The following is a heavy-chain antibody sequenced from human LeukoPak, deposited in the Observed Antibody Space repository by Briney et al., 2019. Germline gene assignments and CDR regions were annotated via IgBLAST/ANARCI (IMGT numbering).Heavy chain of an antibody. V-gene: IGHV3-21*01. D-gene: IGHD6-13*01. CDR3: ARLAAAGYFDY. CDR1: GFTFSSYE. Sequence: PGGSLRLSCAASGFTFSSYEMNWVRQAPGKGLEWVSSISSSSSYIYYADSVKGRFTISRDNAKNSLYLQMNSLRAEDTAVYYCARLAAAGYFDYWGQGTLVTVSS. J-gene: IGHJ4*02. CDR2: ISSSSSYI.